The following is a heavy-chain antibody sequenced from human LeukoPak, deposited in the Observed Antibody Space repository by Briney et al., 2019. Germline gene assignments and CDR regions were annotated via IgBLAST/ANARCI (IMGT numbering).Heavy chain of an antibody. J-gene: IGHJ3*02. V-gene: IGHV3-21*01. CDR2: ISSSSSYI. CDR1: GFTFSSYS. Sequence: TGGSLRLSCAASGFTFSSYSMSWVRQAPGKGLEWVSSISSSSSYIYYADSVKGRFTISRDNAKNSLYLQMNSLRAEDTAVYYCASETMIDAFDIWGQGAMVTVSS. D-gene: IGHD3-22*01. CDR3: ASETMIDAFDI.